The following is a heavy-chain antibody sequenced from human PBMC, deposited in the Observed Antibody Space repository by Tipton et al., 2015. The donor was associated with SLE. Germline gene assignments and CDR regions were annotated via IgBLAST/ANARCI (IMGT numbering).Heavy chain of an antibody. Sequence: SLRLSCAASGFTFSSYWMSWVRQAPGKGLEWVANIKQDGSEKYYVDSVKGRSTISRDNAKNSLYLQMNSLRAEDTAVYYCAKNRAPDYYYGMDVWGQGTTVTVSS. J-gene: IGHJ6*02. D-gene: IGHD2/OR15-2a*01. CDR3: AKNRAPDYYYGMDV. V-gene: IGHV3-7*01. CDR1: GFTFSSYW. CDR2: IKQDGSEK.